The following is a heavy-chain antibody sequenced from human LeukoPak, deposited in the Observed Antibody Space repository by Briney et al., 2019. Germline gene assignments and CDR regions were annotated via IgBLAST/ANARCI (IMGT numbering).Heavy chain of an antibody. Sequence: SETLSLTCTVSGVSVGSAGYYWSWIRQPPGGGDWSGLDIYYISNTDYNPSLKSRVTMSVNPSENQFSLKLNSVTAADTAMYYCARTQSQSGSYRYYFGFWGQGTLVTVSS. CDR3: ARTQSQSGSYRYYFGF. D-gene: IGHD1-26*01. CDR2: IYYISNT. J-gene: IGHJ4*02. CDR1: GVSVGSAGYY. V-gene: IGHV4-61*08.